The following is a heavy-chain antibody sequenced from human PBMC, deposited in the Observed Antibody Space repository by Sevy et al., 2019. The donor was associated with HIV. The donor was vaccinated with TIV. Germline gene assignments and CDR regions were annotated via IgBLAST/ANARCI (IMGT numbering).Heavy chain of an antibody. CDR1: GFTFSSYS. CDR3: AREKPYYYDSSASDAFDI. CDR2: ISSSSSYI. J-gene: IGHJ3*02. Sequence: GGSLRLSCAASGFTFSSYSMNWVRQAPGKGLEWVSSISSSSSYIYYADSVKGRFTISRDNAKNSLYLQMNSLRAEDTAVYYCAREKPYYYDSSASDAFDIWGQGTMVTVSS. D-gene: IGHD3-22*01. V-gene: IGHV3-21*01.